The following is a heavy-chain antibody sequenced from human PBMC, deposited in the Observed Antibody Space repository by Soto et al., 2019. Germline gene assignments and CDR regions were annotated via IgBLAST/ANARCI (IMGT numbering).Heavy chain of an antibody. CDR2: IGAAWAP. CDR3: ARAYSGRLPRRADYYYALDV. D-gene: IGHD2-15*01. V-gene: IGHV3-13*05. J-gene: IGHJ6*02. CDR1: GFTLSDYA. Sequence: GLCRRLPCTPAGFTLSDYAMHWDRQVSGRGREWASTIGAAWAPYYTGSVKGRFTISRENARNSMFLQMNSVTVGDTAVYYCARAYSGRLPRRADYYYALDVWGQGTRVTVSS.